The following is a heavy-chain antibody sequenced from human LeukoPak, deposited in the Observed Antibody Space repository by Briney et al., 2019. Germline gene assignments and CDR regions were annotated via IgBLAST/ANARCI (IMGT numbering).Heavy chain of an antibody. V-gene: IGHV1-18*01. D-gene: IGHD1-26*01. Sequence: ASVKVSCKASGYTFTSYGISWVRQAPGQGLEWMGWIGAYNGNTNYAQKLQGRVTMTTDTSTSTAYMELRSLRSDDTAVYYCARDRRVGARDAFDIWGQGTMVTVSS. J-gene: IGHJ3*02. CDR2: IGAYNGNT. CDR3: ARDRRVGARDAFDI. CDR1: GYTFTSYG.